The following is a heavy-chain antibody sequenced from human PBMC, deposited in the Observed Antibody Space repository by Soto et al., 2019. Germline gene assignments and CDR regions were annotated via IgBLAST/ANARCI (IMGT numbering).Heavy chain of an antibody. J-gene: IGHJ6*03. Sequence: QVQLVQSGAEVKKPGASVKVSCKASGYTFTSYGISWVRQAPGQGLEWMGWISAYNGNTNYAQKLQGRVSMTTYTSTSTAYMELRSLRSDDTAVYYCARGYDDFWSGYYLSYYYYYMDVWGKGTTVTVSS. V-gene: IGHV1-18*01. CDR1: GYTFTSYG. D-gene: IGHD3-3*01. CDR2: ISAYNGNT. CDR3: ARGYDDFWSGYYLSYYYYYMDV.